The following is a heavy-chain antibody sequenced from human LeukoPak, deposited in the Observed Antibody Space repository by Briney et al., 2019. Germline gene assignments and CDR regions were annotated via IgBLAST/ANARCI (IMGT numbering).Heavy chain of an antibody. CDR2: LSYDGSNK. D-gene: IGHD1-26*01. Sequence: GESLRLSCAASGFTFSSYPMHWVRQAPGKGLEWVALLSYDGSNKYYAHSVKGRFTISRDNSKNTLYLQMNSLRAEDTAVYYCARGRVKYSEPYSPDYWGQGTLVTVSS. V-gene: IGHV3-30-3*01. CDR1: GFTFSSYP. CDR3: ARGRVKYSEPYSPDY. J-gene: IGHJ4*02.